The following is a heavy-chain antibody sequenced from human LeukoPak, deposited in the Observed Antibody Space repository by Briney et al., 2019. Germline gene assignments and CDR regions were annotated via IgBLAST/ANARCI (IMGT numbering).Heavy chain of an antibody. V-gene: IGHV4-59*01. CDR1: GGSISSYY. Sequence: SETLSLTCTASGGSISSYYWSWIRQPPGKGLEWIGYIYYSGSTNYNPSLKSRVTISVDTSKNQFSLKLSSVTAADTAVYYCARARGDYDFWSGYYGFDYWGQGTLVTVSS. CDR3: ARARGDYDFWSGYYGFDY. D-gene: IGHD3-3*01. J-gene: IGHJ4*02. CDR2: IYYSGST.